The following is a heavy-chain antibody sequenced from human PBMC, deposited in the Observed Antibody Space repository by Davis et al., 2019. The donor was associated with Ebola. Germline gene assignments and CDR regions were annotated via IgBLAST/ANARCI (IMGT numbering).Heavy chain of an antibody. CDR1: GFIFSTYV. J-gene: IGHJ3*01. CDR2: GTSADT. D-gene: IGHD2/OR15-2a*01. Sequence: PGGSLRLSCSASGFIFSTYVMSWVRQAPGKGLEWVSTYGTSADTYYADSVKGRVTISRDNSKNTLYLQMNGLRVEDTAIYYCAKDNRNIWSEVWGQGTMVTVSS. CDR3: AKDNRNIWSEV. V-gene: IGHV3-23*01.